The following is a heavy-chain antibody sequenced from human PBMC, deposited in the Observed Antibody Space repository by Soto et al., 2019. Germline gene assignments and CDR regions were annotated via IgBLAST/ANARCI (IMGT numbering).Heavy chain of an antibody. CDR1: GFTFSSYS. Sequence: GGSLRLSCAASGFTFSSYSMNWVRQAPGKGLEWVSSISSSSSYIYYADSVKGRFTISRDNAKNSLYLQMNSLRAEDTAVYYCARDYIGYCSSTSCDAFDIWGQGTMVTVSS. D-gene: IGHD2-2*01. CDR2: ISSSSSYI. V-gene: IGHV3-21*01. J-gene: IGHJ3*02. CDR3: ARDYIGYCSSTSCDAFDI.